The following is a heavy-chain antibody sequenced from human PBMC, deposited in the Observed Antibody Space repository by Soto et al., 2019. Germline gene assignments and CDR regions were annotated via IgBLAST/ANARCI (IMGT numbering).Heavy chain of an antibody. CDR1: GFTFSSYA. V-gene: IGHV3-23*01. Sequence: GGSLRLSCAASGFTFSSYAMSWVRLAPGKGLEWVSAISSSGGSTYYADSVKGRFTISRDNSKNTLYLQMNSLRAEDTAVYYCAKDLYDILTVLRPGYYGMDVWGQGTTVTVSS. J-gene: IGHJ6*02. D-gene: IGHD3-9*01. CDR2: ISSSGGST. CDR3: AKDLYDILTVLRPGYYGMDV.